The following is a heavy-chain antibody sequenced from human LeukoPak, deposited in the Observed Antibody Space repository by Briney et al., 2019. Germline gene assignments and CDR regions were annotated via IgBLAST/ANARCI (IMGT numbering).Heavy chain of an antibody. D-gene: IGHD3-22*01. CDR3: ARDYYDSSGLPGH. V-gene: IGHV4-59*01. Sequence: SETLSLTCTVSGGSIINYYWTWIRQPPGKGLEWIGYIYYSGSTNYNPSLKSRVTISVDTSKNQFSLKLSSVTAADTAVYYCARDYYDSSGLPGHWGQGTLVTVSS. CDR1: GGSIINYY. J-gene: IGHJ4*02. CDR2: IYYSGST.